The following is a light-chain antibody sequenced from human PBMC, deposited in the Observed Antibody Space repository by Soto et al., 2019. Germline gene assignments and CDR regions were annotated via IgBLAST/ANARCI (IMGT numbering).Light chain of an antibody. J-gene: IGKJ1*01. CDR1: QSVSSN. V-gene: IGKV3-15*01. Sequence: EIVMTQSPATLSVSPGERATLSCRASQSVSSNLAWYPQKPGQAPRLLIYGASTRATGIPARFSGSGSGTEFTLTIRSLQSEDFAVYYCQQYNNWPRTFGQGTKVEIK. CDR2: GAS. CDR3: QQYNNWPRT.